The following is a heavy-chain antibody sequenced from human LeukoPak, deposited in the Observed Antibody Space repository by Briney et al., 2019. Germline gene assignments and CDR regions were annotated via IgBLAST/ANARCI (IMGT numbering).Heavy chain of an antibody. V-gene: IGHV3-23*01. CDR1: GFTFSNYA. CDR3: AKDPETYSSRWFDS. D-gene: IGHD2-21*01. CDR2: LSDNGGSP. Sequence: PGGSLRLSCAASGFTFSNYAMSWVRQALGKGLEWVSSLSDNGGSPYYADSVKGRFTISRDNSKNTLYLHMNSLRVEDTAVYYCAKDPETYSSRWFDSWGQGTLVTVSS. J-gene: IGHJ5*01.